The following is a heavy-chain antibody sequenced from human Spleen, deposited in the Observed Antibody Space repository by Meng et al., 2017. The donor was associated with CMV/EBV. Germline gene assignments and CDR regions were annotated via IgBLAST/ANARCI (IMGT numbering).Heavy chain of an antibody. CDR1: VSRLSSGGVG. D-gene: IGHD3-3*01. V-gene: IGHV2-5*01. CDR3: ARAVTIFGVVKFDY. Sequence: FSVSRLSSGGVGVGWFSQPPRKGLEWLALINWNDEKRYRPSLQTRLTISKDTAKNQVVLTMANVDPADTATYYCARAVTIFGVVKFDYWGQGSLVTVSS. J-gene: IGHJ4*01. CDR2: INWNDEK.